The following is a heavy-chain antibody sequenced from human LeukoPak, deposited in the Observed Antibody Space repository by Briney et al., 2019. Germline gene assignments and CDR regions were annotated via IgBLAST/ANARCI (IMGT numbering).Heavy chain of an antibody. V-gene: IGHV1-2*02. CDR1: GYTFTSYY. J-gene: IGHJ4*02. Sequence: GASVKVSCKASGYTFTSYYMHWVRQAPGQGLEWMGWINPNSGGTNYAQKFQGRVTMTRDTSISIAYMELSRLRSDDKAVYYCARDHKRYSIYDYWGQGTLVTVSS. D-gene: IGHD6-13*01. CDR2: INPNSGGT. CDR3: ARDHKRYSIYDY.